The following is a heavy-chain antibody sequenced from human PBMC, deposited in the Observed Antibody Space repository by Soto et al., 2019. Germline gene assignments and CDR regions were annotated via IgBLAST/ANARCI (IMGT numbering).Heavy chain of an antibody. D-gene: IGHD2-8*01. J-gene: IGHJ4*02. CDR1: GYTFTSYY. V-gene: IGHV1-46*01. Sequence: ASVKVSCKASGYTFTSYYMHWVRQAPGQGLEWMGIINPSGGSTSYAQKFQGRVTMTRDTSTSTVYMELSSLRSEDTAVYYFARDNGPNGSPFDFWGQGILVTVSS. CDR3: ARDNGPNGSPFDF. CDR2: INPSGGST.